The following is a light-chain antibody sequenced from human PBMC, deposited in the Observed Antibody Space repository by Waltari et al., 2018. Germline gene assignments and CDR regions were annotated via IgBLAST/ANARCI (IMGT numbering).Light chain of an antibody. J-gene: IGKJ3*01. Sequence: DIVMTQSPDYLAVSLGERATINCKSSQSVLYSPNNKNYLTWYQKKPGQPPKLLIYWASTRESGVPDRFSGSGSGTDFTLTISSLQAEDVAVYYCQQYYNTPFTFGPGTKVDVK. CDR1: QSVLYSPNNKNY. V-gene: IGKV4-1*01. CDR3: QQYYNTPFT. CDR2: WAS.